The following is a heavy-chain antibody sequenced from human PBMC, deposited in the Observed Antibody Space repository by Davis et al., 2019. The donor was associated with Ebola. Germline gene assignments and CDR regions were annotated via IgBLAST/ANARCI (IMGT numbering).Heavy chain of an antibody. CDR1: GFTFSSYG. CDR2: ISYDGSNK. V-gene: IGHV3-30*03. Sequence: GESLKISCAASGFTFSSYGMHWVRQAPGKGLEWVAVISYDGSNKYYADSVKGRFTISRDNSKNTLYMQMNSLRAEDTAVYYCASPDPWGQGTLVTVSS. CDR3: ASPDP. J-gene: IGHJ5*02.